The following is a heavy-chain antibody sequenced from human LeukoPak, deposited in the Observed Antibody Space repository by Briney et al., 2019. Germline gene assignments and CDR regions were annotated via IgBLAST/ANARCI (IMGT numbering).Heavy chain of an antibody. D-gene: IGHD5-18*01. CDR2: IYPGDSDT. V-gene: IGHV5-51*01. CDR3: ARLLSNGYGPDRYFYY. CDR1: GYRFTNYW. J-gene: IGHJ4*02. Sequence: GESLKISCKGSGYRFTNYWIGWVRQMPGKGLEWMGIIYPGDSDTRYNPSFQGQVTISADRSFSSAYVQWSSLKASDTAMYYCARLLSNGYGPDRYFYYWGQGTLVTVSS.